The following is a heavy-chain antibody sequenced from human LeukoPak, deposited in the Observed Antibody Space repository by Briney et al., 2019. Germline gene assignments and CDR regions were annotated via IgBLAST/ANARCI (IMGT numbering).Heavy chain of an antibody. CDR1: GYTFTGYY. J-gene: IGHJ4*02. V-gene: IGHV1-2*02. D-gene: IGHD6-13*01. CDR2: INPNSGGT. Sequence: ASVKVSCKASGYTFTGYYMHWVRQAPGQGLEWMGWINPNSGGTNYAQKFQGRVTMTRDTSISTAYMELSRLRSDDTAVYYCATDGGGAPAEKNYWGQGTLVTVSS. CDR3: ATDGGGAPAEKNY.